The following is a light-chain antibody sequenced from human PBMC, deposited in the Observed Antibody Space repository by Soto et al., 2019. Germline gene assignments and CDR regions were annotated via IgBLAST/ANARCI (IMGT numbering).Light chain of an antibody. CDR1: QAINTY. V-gene: IGKV1-39*01. J-gene: IGKJ5*01. Sequence: DIQMTQSPSFLSASVGDRVTISCRASQAINTYLNWYQQKPGKAPKLLIYGTSDLQNGVSSRFSGGGSGTDFTLTIISLQPEDFATYYCQQSYSTLLITFGQGTRLEV. CDR3: QQSYSTLLIT. CDR2: GTS.